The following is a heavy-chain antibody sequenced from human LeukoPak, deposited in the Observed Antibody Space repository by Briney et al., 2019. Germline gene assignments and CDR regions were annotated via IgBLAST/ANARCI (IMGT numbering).Heavy chain of an antibody. D-gene: IGHD4-17*01. J-gene: IGHJ3*02. CDR1: GYTFTTSD. CDR2: ISAYNGNT. CDR3: ARATVTDALDI. Sequence: ASVKVSCKASGYTFTTSDISWVRQAPGQGLEWMGWISAYNGNTNYAQRLQGRVTMTTDTSTSTAYMELRSLRSDDTAVYYCARATVTDALDIWGQGTMVTVSS. V-gene: IGHV1-18*01.